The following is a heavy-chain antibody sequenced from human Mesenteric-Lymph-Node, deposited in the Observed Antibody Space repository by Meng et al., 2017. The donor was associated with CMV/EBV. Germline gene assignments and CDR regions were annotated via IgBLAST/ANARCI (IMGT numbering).Heavy chain of an antibody. V-gene: IGHV3-53*01. J-gene: IGHJ4*02. Sequence: GGSLRLSCAASGFSVSSNYMSWVRQAPGKGLEWVSVIYSGGSTYYADSVKGRFITSRDNSKNTLYLQMNSLRAEDTAVYYCARERGSISYRYFDYWGQGTLVTVSS. CDR1: GFSVSSNY. CDR3: ARERGSISYRYFDY. D-gene: IGHD6-13*01. CDR2: IYSGGST.